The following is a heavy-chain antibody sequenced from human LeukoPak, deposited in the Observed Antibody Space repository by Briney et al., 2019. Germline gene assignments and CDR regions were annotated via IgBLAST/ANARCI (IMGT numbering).Heavy chain of an antibody. CDR1: GFTFSSYS. CDR2: ISSSSSYI. V-gene: IGHV3-21*01. J-gene: IGHJ4*02. D-gene: IGHD3-22*01. CDR3: ASGGSLGPMIVAY. Sequence: GGSLRLSCAASGFTFSSYSMNWVRQAPGKGLEWVSSISSSSSYIYYADSVKGRFTISRDNAKNSLYLQMNSLRAEDTAVYYCASGGSLGPMIVAYWGQGTLVTVSS.